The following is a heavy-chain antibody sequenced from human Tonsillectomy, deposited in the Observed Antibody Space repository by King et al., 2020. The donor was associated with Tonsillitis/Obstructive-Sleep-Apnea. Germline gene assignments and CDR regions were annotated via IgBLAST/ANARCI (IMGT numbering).Heavy chain of an antibody. D-gene: IGHD3-16*01. Sequence: VQLVESGGGLVQSGGSLRLSCAASGFTISSYWMSWVRQAPGKGLEWVANIKQDGSEKHYADSVKGRFTNSRDHAKNSLYLQLNSLRAEDTAVYYCAREGGHGMGFDYWGQGTLVTDSS. CDR1: GFTISSYW. V-gene: IGHV3-7*01. CDR3: AREGGHGMGFDY. CDR2: IKQDGSEK. J-gene: IGHJ4*02.